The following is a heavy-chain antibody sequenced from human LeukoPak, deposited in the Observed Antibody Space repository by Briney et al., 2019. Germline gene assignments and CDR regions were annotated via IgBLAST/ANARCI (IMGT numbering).Heavy chain of an antibody. CDR2: IHHSGSA. CDR1: DDSISSYY. Sequence: SETLSLTCTVSDDSISSYYWIWIRQPPGRGLEWIGYIHHSGSANYNPSLRSRITMSVDTSKNHFSLSLTSVTAADTAVYYCARLRTTQTYYFDYWGQGTLVTVSS. V-gene: IGHV4-59*08. J-gene: IGHJ4*02. D-gene: IGHD4-11*01. CDR3: ARLRTTQTYYFDY.